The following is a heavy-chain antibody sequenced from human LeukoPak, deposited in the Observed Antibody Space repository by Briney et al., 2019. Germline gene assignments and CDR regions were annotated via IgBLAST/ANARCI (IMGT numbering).Heavy chain of an antibody. D-gene: IGHD2-2*02. CDR2: VYHNGTP. J-gene: IGHJ6*02. CDR1: VGSLSSGNW. CDR3: ATAPILRGEAGEQYKYGMDV. V-gene: IGHV4-4*02. Sequence: PSETLSLTCAVSVGSLSSGNWWSWVRQSPGKGLEWIGEVYHNGTPNYNPSLKSRVTISADTFKNHFSLKLTSVTAADTAVYYCATAPILRGEAGEQYKYGMDVWGQGTTVIVSS.